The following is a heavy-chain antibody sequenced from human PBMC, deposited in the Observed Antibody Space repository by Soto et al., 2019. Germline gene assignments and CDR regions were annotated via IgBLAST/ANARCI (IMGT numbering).Heavy chain of an antibody. CDR3: ARIRRYSGYVDFDF. Sequence: ESGPTLVNPTETLTLTCAVSGFPLTNARLGVGWIRQSPGEAPEWLAHIFSNDEKAYKTSLKSRLSISRDSSRSRVILTMTNLDPADAATYFCARIRRYSGYVDFDFWGQGTLVTVCS. V-gene: IGHV2-26*02. J-gene: IGHJ4*02. D-gene: IGHD5-12*01. CDR1: GFPLTNARLG. CDR2: IFSNDEK.